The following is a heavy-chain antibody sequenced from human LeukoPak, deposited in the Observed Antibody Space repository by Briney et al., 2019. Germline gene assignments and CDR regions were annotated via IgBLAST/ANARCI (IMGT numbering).Heavy chain of an antibody. CDR3: ARAQGGRDIVVVPAAISNYYGMDV. CDR1: GFTFSSYA. Sequence: GGSLRLSCAASGFTFSSYAMSWVRQAPGKGLEWVSYISSSGSTIYYADSVKGRFTISRDNAKNSLYLQMNSLRAEDTAVYYCARAQGGRDIVVVPAAISNYYGMDVWGQGTTVTVSS. J-gene: IGHJ6*02. V-gene: IGHV3-48*04. CDR2: ISSSGSTI. D-gene: IGHD2-2*02.